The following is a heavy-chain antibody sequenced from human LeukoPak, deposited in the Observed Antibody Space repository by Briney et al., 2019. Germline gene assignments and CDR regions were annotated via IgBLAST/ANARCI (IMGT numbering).Heavy chain of an antibody. D-gene: IGHD3-16*01. J-gene: IGHJ4*02. Sequence: GGSLRLSCTVSGFTVSSNSMSWVRQAPGKGLEWVSSIYSAGSIYYSDSVKGRFTISIDNSKNTLYLQMSSLRAEDTAVYYCARRAGAYTHPYDYWGQGTLVTVSS. CDR1: GFTVSSNS. CDR2: IYSAGSI. CDR3: ARRAGAYTHPYDY. V-gene: IGHV3-53*01.